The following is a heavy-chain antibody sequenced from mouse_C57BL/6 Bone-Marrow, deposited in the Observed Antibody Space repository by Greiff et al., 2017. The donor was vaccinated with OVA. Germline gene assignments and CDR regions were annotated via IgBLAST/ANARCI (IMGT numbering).Heavy chain of an antibody. V-gene: IGHV1-42*01. CDR2: INPSTGGT. J-gene: IGHJ1*03. CDR1: GYSFTGYY. Sequence: DVKLQESGPELVKPGASVKISCKASGYSFTGYYMNWVKQSPEKSLEWIGEINPSTGGTTYNQKFKAKATLTVDKSSSTAYMQLKSLTSEDSAVYYCARSVGLRSWYFDVWGTGTTVTVSS. D-gene: IGHD1-1*01. CDR3: ARSVGLRSWYFDV.